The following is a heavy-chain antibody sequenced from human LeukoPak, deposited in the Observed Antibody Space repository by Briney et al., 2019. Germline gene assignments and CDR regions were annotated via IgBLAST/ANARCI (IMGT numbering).Heavy chain of an antibody. D-gene: IGHD3-10*01. CDR1: GYTFTGYY. CDR2: INPNSGGT. J-gene: IGHJ5*02. Sequence: ASVKVSCKASGYTFTGYYIHWVRQAPGQGLEWMGWINPNSGGTNYAQKFQGRVTMTRDTSISTAYMELSRLRSDDTAVYYCARDYITMVRGVIVRWFDPWGQGTLVTVSS. V-gene: IGHV1-2*02. CDR3: ARDYITMVRGVIVRWFDP.